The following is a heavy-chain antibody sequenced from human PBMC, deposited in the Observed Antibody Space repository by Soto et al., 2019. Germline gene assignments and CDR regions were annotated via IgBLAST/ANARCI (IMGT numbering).Heavy chain of an antibody. CDR3: AREAGAKGDGYNSRFFDY. D-gene: IGHD5-12*01. Sequence: ASVKVSCKASGYTFTSYYMHWVRQAPGQGLEWMGIINPSGGSTSYAQKFQGRVTMTRDTSTSTVYMELSSLRSEDTAVYYCAREAGAKGDGYNSRFFDYWGQGTLVTVSS. CDR1: GYTFTSYY. CDR2: INPSGGST. V-gene: IGHV1-46*01. J-gene: IGHJ4*02.